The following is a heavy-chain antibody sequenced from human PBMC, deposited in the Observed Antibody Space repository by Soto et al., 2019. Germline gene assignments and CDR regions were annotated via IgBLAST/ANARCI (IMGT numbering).Heavy chain of an antibody. CDR1: GYTFTSYG. J-gene: IGHJ6*02. Sequence: GASVKVSCKASGYTFTSYGISWVRQAPGQGLEWMGWISAYNGNTNYAQKLQGRVTMTTDTSTSTAYMELRSLRSDDTAVYYCASSADFPGCPRPYYYYGMDVWGQGTTVTVS. CDR2: ISAYNGNT. CDR3: ASSADFPGCPRPYYYYGMDV. V-gene: IGHV1-18*04. D-gene: IGHD6-6*01.